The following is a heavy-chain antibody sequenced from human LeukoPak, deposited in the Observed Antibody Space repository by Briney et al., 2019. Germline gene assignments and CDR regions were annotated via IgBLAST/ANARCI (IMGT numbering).Heavy chain of an antibody. D-gene: IGHD2-15*01. Sequence: GGSLRLSCAASGFTFSSYSMNWVRQAPGKGLEWVSSISSSSSYIYYADSVKGRFTISRDNAKNSLYLQMNSLRAEDTAVYYCARDGVVVAATRLGYWGQGTLVTVSS. CDR3: ARDGVVVAATRLGY. CDR1: GFTFSSYS. V-gene: IGHV3-21*01. CDR2: ISSSSSYI. J-gene: IGHJ4*02.